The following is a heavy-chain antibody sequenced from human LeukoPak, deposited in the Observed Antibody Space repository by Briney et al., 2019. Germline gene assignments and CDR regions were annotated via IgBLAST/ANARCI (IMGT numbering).Heavy chain of an antibody. J-gene: IGHJ4*02. CDR3: ARDRDYRKNERGFDY. CDR2: INPNSGET. D-gene: IGHD1-14*01. CDR1: GYTFTDCY. Sequence: ASVKVSCKTSGYTFTDCYIHRERQAPGQGREWMGWINPNSGETNSAQKFQGRVTVTGDTSISTAYMELSRVTADDTAVYYCARDRDYRKNERGFDYWGQGTLVTVSS. V-gene: IGHV1-2*02.